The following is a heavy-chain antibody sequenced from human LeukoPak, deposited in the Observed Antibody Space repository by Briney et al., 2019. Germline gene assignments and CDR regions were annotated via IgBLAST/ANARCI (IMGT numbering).Heavy chain of an antibody. D-gene: IGHD3-10*01. J-gene: IGHJ6*03. CDR3: ARFYTTSQYGSGYMDV. Sequence: PSETLSLTCTVSGGSLSSSSYDWGWIRQPPGKGLEWIGSMSYSGSTYYNPSLKSRVTIAVDTSKTQFSLKLSSVTAADTAVYYCARFYTTSQYGSGYMDVWGKGTTVTVSS. CDR1: GGSLSSSSYD. CDR2: MSYSGST. V-gene: IGHV4-39*01.